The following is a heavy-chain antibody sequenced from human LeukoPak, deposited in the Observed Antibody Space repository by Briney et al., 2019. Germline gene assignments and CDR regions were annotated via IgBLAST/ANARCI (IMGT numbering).Heavy chain of an antibody. CDR3: ARLGYSYGFYYYYYMDV. CDR2: INAGNGNT. Sequence: ASVKVSCKASGYTFTSYAMHWVRQAPGQRLEWMGWINAGNGNTKYSQKFQGRVTISRDNSKNTLYLQMNSLRAEDTAVYYGARLGYSYGFYYYYYMDVWGKGTTVTVSS. V-gene: IGHV1-3*01. CDR1: GYTFTSYA. J-gene: IGHJ6*03. D-gene: IGHD5-18*01.